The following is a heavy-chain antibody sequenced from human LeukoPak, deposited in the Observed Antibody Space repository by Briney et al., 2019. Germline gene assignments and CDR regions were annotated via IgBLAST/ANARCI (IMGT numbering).Heavy chain of an antibody. CDR3: ATASGIFGVVIYYGMDV. CDR2: MNPNSGNT. Sequence: ASAKVSCKASGYTFTSYDINWVRQATGQGLEWMRGMNPNSGNTGYAQKYQGRVTMTRNTSISTAYMELSSLRFEDTAVYYCATASGIFGVVIYYGMDVWGQGTTVTVSS. CDR1: GYTFTSYD. V-gene: IGHV1-8*01. D-gene: IGHD3-3*01. J-gene: IGHJ6*02.